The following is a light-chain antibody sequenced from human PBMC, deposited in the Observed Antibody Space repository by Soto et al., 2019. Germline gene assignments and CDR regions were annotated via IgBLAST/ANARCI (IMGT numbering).Light chain of an antibody. CDR2: EVT. J-gene: IGLJ1*01. Sequence: QSALTQPASVSGSPGQSITISCTGTSSDVGGYNYVSWYQQHPGKAPKLMIFEVTNRPSGISNRFSGSRSGNTASLTISDLQAEDEAEYYCNSYTGSNTFVFGTGTKLNVL. CDR1: SSDVGGYNY. CDR3: NSYTGSNTFV. V-gene: IGLV2-14*03.